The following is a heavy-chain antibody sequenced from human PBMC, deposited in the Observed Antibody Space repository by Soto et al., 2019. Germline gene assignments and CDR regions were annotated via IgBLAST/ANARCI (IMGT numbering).Heavy chain of an antibody. D-gene: IGHD2-15*01. CDR2: IVVGSGNT. V-gene: IGHV1-58*02. CDR3: AADPGSQYCSGGSCPDYYYYGMDV. J-gene: IGHJ6*02. CDR1: GFTFTSSA. Sequence: AASVKVSCKASGFTFTSSAMQWVRQARGQRLEWIGWIVVGSGNTNYAQKFQERVTITRDMSTSTAYMELSSLRSEDTAVYYCAADPGSQYCSGGSCPDYYYYGMDVWGQGTTVTVSS.